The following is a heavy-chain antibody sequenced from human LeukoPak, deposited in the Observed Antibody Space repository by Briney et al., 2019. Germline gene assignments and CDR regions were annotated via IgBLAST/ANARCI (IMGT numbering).Heavy chain of an antibody. D-gene: IGHD1-20*01. V-gene: IGHV4-34*09. Sequence: SETLSLTCAVYGGSFSGYYWSWIRQPPGKGLEWIGEINHSGSTNYNPSLKSRVTISVDTSKNQFSLKLSSVTAADTAVYYCAREGAYNWNDSMDYWGQGTLVTVSS. CDR2: INHSGST. J-gene: IGHJ4*02. CDR1: GGSFSGYY. CDR3: AREGAYNWNDSMDY.